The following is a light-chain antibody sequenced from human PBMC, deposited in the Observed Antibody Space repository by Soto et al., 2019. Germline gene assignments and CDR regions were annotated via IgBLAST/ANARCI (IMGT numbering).Light chain of an antibody. Sequence: DIQMTQSPSSVSASVGDTVTIACRASQSISRGLAFYHQKPGKAPNLLIYDASTLESGVPSRFSGIGAGTDFTLAISCLQSEDFATYYCQQYYSYPWTVSQGTKVDIK. V-gene: IGKV1-5*01. CDR1: QSISRG. J-gene: IGKJ1*01. CDR3: QQYYSYPWT. CDR2: DAS.